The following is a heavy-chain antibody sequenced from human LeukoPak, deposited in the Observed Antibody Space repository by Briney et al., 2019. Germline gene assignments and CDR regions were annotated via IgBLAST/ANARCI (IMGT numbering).Heavy chain of an antibody. Sequence: SETLSLTCAVYGGSFSGYYWSWIRQPPGKGLEWIGEINHSGSTNYNPSLKSRVTISVDTSKNQFSLKLSSVTAADTAAYYCARGRGDGYCSSTSCPSSGAFDYWGQGTLVTVSS. D-gene: IGHD2-2*01. CDR3: ARGRGDGYCSSTSCPSSGAFDY. CDR2: INHSGST. V-gene: IGHV4-34*01. J-gene: IGHJ4*02. CDR1: GGSFSGYY.